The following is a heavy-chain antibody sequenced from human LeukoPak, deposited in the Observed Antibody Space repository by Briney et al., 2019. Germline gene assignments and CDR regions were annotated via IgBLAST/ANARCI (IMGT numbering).Heavy chain of an antibody. V-gene: IGHV3-9*01. Sequence: PGGSLRLSCAASGFTFSGYAMHWVRQAPGKGLEWVSGICWDSSSIGYADSVKGRFTISRDNAKNSLYLQMNSLRAEDTALYYCTRYFDRFCDYWGQGTLVTVSS. J-gene: IGHJ4*02. CDR1: GFTFSGYA. CDR2: ICWDSSSI. D-gene: IGHD3-9*01. CDR3: TRYFDRFCDY.